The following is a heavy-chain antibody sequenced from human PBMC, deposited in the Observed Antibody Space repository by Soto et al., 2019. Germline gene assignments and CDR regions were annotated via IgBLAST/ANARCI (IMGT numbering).Heavy chain of an antibody. V-gene: IGHV1-69*01. J-gene: IGHJ6*02. CDR3: ARVGDCRGGSCYSLSKIDYYSYGMDV. Sequence: QVQLVQSGAEVKKPGASVKVSCKASGGTFSSYAISWVRQAPGQGLEWMGGIIPIFGTANDAQKFQGRVNITPAESTSTAYMEQRSQRSEEPAVYYCARVGDCRGGSCYSLSKIDYYSYGMDVWGQGTTVTVSS. CDR1: GGTFSSYA. CDR2: IIPIFGTA. D-gene: IGHD2-15*01.